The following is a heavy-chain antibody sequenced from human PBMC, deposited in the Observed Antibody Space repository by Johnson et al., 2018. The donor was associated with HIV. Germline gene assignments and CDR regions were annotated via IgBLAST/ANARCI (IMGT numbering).Heavy chain of an antibody. Sequence: VQLVESGGGVVRPGDSLRLSCVASGFTFDDYGMNWVRLVPGKGLEWVAGIPWTSGRTGSADSLKGRFTISRDNSKNPLYLQMNSLRSEDTAVYYCEGSGSSGYPDAFDIWGQGTMVTVSS. V-gene: IGHV3-20*04. CDR3: EGSGSSGYPDAFDI. D-gene: IGHD3-22*01. J-gene: IGHJ3*02. CDR2: IPWTSGRT. CDR1: GFTFDDYG.